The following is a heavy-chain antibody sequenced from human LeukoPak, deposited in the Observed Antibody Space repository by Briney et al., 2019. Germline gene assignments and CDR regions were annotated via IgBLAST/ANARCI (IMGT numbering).Heavy chain of an antibody. V-gene: IGHV1-18*04. Sequence: ASVKVSCKASGHTFTGYYMHWVRQAPGQGLEWMGWISAYNGNTNYAQKLQGRVTMTTDTSTSTAYMELRSLRSDDTAVYYCARCGYYGSGSYYSGSYYYYMDVWGKGTTVTISS. CDR2: ISAYNGNT. J-gene: IGHJ6*03. CDR3: ARCGYYGSGSYYSGSYYYYMDV. CDR1: GHTFTGYY. D-gene: IGHD3-10*01.